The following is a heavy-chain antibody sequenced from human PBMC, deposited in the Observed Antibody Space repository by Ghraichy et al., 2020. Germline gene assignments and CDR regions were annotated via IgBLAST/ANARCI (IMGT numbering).Heavy chain of an antibody. Sequence: GGSLRLSCAASGFTFSSYAMSWVRQAPGKGLEWVSAISGSGGSTYYADSVKGRFTISRDNSKNTLYLQMNSLRAEDTAVYYCAKDIFGSAVAGTDLGYYYYGMDVWGQGTTVTVSS. J-gene: IGHJ6*02. CDR1: GFTFSSYA. D-gene: IGHD6-19*01. CDR3: AKDIFGSAVAGTDLGYYYYGMDV. CDR2: ISGSGGST. V-gene: IGHV3-23*01.